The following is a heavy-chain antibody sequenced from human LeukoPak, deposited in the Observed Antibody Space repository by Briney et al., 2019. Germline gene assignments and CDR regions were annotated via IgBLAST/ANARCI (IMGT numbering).Heavy chain of an antibody. CDR3: ARWTTTFLDY. D-gene: IGHD1-1*01. CDR2: SNPSGDST. CDR1: GYTFTNYY. J-gene: IGHJ4*02. V-gene: IGHV1-46*01. Sequence: ASVKVSCKASGYTFTNYYIHWVRQSPGHGLEWLGISNPSGDSTNYAQKFQGRVTMTRDTSTSTVYMDLSSLRSEDTAVYYCARWTTTFLDYWGQGTLVTVSS.